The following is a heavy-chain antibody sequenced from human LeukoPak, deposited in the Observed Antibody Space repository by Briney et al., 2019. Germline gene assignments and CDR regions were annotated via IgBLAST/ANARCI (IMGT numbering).Heavy chain of an antibody. J-gene: IGHJ4*02. CDR3: ARRTPGPQLDEYVAYFFDH. CDR1: GGSITTYN. V-gene: IGHV4-4*09. Sequence: SETLSLTCTVSGGSITTYNWIWIRQTPGQALEWIGHIYSSGATKYNPALKSRATILLDTSKNQLSLKLSSVSAADTAVYYCARRTPGPQLDEYVAYFFDHWGQGTQVTVSS. D-gene: IGHD2-2*01. CDR2: IYSSGAT.